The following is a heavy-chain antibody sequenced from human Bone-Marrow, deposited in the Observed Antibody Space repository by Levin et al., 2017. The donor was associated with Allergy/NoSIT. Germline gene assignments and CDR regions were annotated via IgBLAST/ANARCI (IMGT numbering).Heavy chain of an antibody. Sequence: GESLKISCAASGFTFSSYWMSWVRQAPGKGLEWVANIKEDGSETYYVDSVKGRFTISRDNAKNSLYLQMNSLRAEDTAMYYCASLDLYYFDYWGQGALVTVSS. CDR1: GFTFSSYW. V-gene: IGHV3-7*01. J-gene: IGHJ4*02. CDR3: ASLDLYYFDY. CDR2: IKEDGSET. D-gene: IGHD3/OR15-3a*01.